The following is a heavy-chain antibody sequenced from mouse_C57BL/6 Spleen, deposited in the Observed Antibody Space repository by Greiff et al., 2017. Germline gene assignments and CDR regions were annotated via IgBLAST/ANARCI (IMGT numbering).Heavy chain of an antibody. D-gene: IGHD2-3*01. CDR3: ARSGDGYYVGY. J-gene: IGHJ2*01. CDR2: IDPSDSYT. CDR1: GYTFTSYW. V-gene: IGHV1-69*01. Sequence: VQLQQPGAELVMPGASVKLSCKASGYTFTSYWMHWVKQRPGQGLEWIGEIDPSDSYTNYNQKFKGKSTLTVDKSSSTAYMQLSSLTSEDSAVYYCARSGDGYYVGYWGQGTTLTVSS.